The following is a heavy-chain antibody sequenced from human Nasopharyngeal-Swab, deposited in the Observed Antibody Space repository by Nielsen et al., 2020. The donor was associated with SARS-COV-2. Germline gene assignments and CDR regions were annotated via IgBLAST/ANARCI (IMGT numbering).Heavy chain of an antibody. CDR3: ARRAARDGYNYEVDP. J-gene: IGHJ5*02. D-gene: IGHD5-24*01. Sequence: GGSLRLSCMASGYSFVNHWIGWVRQKPGKGLEWMGMVYPGNSEVAYSPSFQGQVTISADKSMNTAYLQWRSLRASDTAMYFCARRAARDGYNYEVDPWGQGTLVTVSS. CDR1: GYSFVNHW. V-gene: IGHV5-51*01. CDR2: VYPGNSEV.